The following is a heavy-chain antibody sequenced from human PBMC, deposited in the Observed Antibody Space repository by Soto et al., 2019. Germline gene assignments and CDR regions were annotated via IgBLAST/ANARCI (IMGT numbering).Heavy chain of an antibody. CDR2: ILPIFHTT. V-gene: IGHV1-69*01. D-gene: IGHD5-18*01. Sequence: QVQLVQSGAEVKKPGSSVKVSYQASGGFFSSNAISWVRQAPGQGLEWMGGILPIFHTTHYAQKFQGRVTITADESTSTDYMELSSLKSEDTALYYCATGGRGYSSAPRFYFEYWGQGTLVPVSS. CDR1: GGFFSSNA. CDR3: ATGGRGYSSAPRFYFEY. J-gene: IGHJ4*02.